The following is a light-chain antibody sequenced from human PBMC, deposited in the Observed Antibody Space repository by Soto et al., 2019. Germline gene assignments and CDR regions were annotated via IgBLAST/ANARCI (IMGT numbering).Light chain of an antibody. CDR3: QVWDSSSELVV. V-gene: IGLV3-21*04. CDR2: YDS. CDR1: NIGSKS. Sequence: SSELTQPPSVSVAPGKTARITCGGNNIGSKSVHWYQQKPGQAPVLVIYYDSDRPSGIPERFSGSNSGNTATLTISRVEAGDEADYYCQVWDSSSELVVFGGGTKLTVL. J-gene: IGLJ2*01.